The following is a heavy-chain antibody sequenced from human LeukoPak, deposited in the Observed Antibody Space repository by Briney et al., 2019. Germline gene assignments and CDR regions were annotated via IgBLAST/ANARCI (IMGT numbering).Heavy chain of an antibody. Sequence: RPSETLSLTCTVSGGSISSYYWSWIRQPPGKGLEWIGYIYYSGSTNYNPSLKSRVTISVDTSKNQFSLKLSSVTAADTAVYYCARDRRRYCSGGSCYSGYYYYMDVWGKGTTVTVSS. CDR1: GGSISSYY. CDR2: IYYSGST. D-gene: IGHD2-15*01. J-gene: IGHJ6*03. V-gene: IGHV4-59*01. CDR3: ARDRRRYCSGGSCYSGYYYYMDV.